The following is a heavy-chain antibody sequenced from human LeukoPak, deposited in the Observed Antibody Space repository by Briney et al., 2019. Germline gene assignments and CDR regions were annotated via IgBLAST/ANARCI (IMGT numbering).Heavy chain of an antibody. CDR1: GGSVSISSYY. D-gene: IGHD6-19*01. CDR3: ARRSSQWLTSYYFDY. CDR2: IYYSGST. J-gene: IGHJ4*02. Sequence: SETLSLTCTVSGGSVSISSYYWGWIRQPPGKGLEWIGSIYYSGSTYYNPSLKSRVSISVDTSKNQFSLKLSSVTAADTAVYYCARRSSQWLTSYYFDYWGRGTLVTVSS. V-gene: IGHV4-39*07.